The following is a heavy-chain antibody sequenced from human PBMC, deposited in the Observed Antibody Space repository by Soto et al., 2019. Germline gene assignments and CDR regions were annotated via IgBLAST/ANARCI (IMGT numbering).Heavy chain of an antibody. J-gene: IGHJ6*02. Sequence: GGSLRLSCAASGFTFSNAWMNWVRQAPGKGLEWVGRIKSKTDGGTTDYAAPVKGRFTISRDDSKNTLYLQMNSLKTEDTAVYYCTTDPVAVAGTPMGVDVWGQGTTVTVSS. D-gene: IGHD6-19*01. CDR2: IKSKTDGGTT. CDR1: GFTFSNAW. V-gene: IGHV3-15*07. CDR3: TTDPVAVAGTPMGVDV.